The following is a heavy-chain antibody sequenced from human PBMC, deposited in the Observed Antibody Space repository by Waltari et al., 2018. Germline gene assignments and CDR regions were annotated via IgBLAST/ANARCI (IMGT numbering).Heavy chain of an antibody. Sequence: QVQLQESGPGLVKPSETLSLTCTVSGGSISSYYWSWIRQPPGKGLEWIGYIYYSGSTNYNPSLKGGVTISVDTSKNQFSLKLSSVTAADTAVYYCARHDSSGWNYYYYYGMDVWGQGTTVTVSS. CDR1: GGSISSYY. D-gene: IGHD6-19*01. V-gene: IGHV4-59*08. J-gene: IGHJ6*02. CDR3: ARHDSSGWNYYYYYGMDV. CDR2: IYYSGST.